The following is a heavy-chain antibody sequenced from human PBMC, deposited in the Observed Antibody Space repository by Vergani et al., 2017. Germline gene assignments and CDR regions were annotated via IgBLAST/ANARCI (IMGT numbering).Heavy chain of an antibody. CDR2: IYTSGST. CDR3: ARDGDSSGYDPFDY. J-gene: IGHJ4*02. Sequence: QVQLQESGPGLVKPSETLSLTCTVSGGSISSYYWSWIRQPAGKGLEWIGRIYTSGSTNYNPSLKSRVTMSVDTSKNQFSLKLSSVTAADTAVYYCARDGDSSGYDPFDYWGQGTLVTVSS. V-gene: IGHV4-4*07. CDR1: GGSISSYY. D-gene: IGHD3-22*01.